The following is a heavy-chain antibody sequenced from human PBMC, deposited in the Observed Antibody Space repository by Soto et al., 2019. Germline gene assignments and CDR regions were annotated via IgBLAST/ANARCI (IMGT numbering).Heavy chain of an antibody. Sequence: GGSLRLSCAASGFTFSSYWMHWVRQAPGKGLVWVSRINSDGSSTTYADSVKGRFTISRGNAKNTVYLQMNSLRAEDTAVYYCASKHSSRAIDYWGQGTLVTVSS. CDR2: INSDGSST. V-gene: IGHV3-74*01. CDR1: GFTFSSYW. CDR3: ASKHSSRAIDY. D-gene: IGHD6-13*01. J-gene: IGHJ4*02.